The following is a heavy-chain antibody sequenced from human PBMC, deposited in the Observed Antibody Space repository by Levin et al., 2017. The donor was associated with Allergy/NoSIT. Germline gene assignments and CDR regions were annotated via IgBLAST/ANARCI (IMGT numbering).Heavy chain of an antibody. Sequence: SETLSLTCTASGGSISGGGYHWTWIRQHPEKGLEWIVYIYYSGSTFYNPSLKSRPMISVDTSKNQFFLNVSSVTAADTAVYYCAREDRSTFDFWGQGALVTVAS. CDR1: GGSISGGGYH. CDR2: IYYSGST. V-gene: IGHV4-31*02. J-gene: IGHJ4*02. CDR3: AREDRSTFDF. D-gene: IGHD2-15*01.